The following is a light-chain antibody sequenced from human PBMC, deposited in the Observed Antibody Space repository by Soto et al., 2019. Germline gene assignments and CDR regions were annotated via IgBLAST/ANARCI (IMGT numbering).Light chain of an antibody. V-gene: IGKV1-5*01. J-gene: IGKJ1*01. CDR3: QHYNSYLEG. Sequence: DIQMTQSPSTLSASVGDRVTITCRASQSISSWLAWYQQKPGKAPKLLIYDASSLESGVPSRFSGSGSGTEFTLTISSLPPDDFGTYSCQHYNSYLEGFGKRAKVDI. CDR2: DAS. CDR1: QSISSW.